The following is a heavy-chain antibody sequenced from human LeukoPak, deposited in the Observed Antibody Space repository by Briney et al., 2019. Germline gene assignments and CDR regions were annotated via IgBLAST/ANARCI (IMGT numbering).Heavy chain of an antibody. J-gene: IGHJ4*02. Sequence: GSLRLSCAASGFTFSSYGMHWVRQAPGKGLGWVAVISYDGSNKYYADSVKGRFTISRDNSKNTLYLQMNSLRAEDTAVYYCAKDKQQQFDYWGQGTLVTVSS. CDR3: AKDKQQQFDY. V-gene: IGHV3-30*18. CDR2: ISYDGSNK. D-gene: IGHD6-13*01. CDR1: GFTFSSYG.